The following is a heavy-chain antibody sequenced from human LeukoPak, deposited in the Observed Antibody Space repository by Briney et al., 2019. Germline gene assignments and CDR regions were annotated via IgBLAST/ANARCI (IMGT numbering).Heavy chain of an antibody. CDR1: GGTFSSYA. Sequence: SVKVSCKASGGTFSSYAISWVRQAPGQGLEWMGGIIPIFGTANYAQKFQGRVTITTDESTSTAYMELSGLRSEDTAVYYCARTSTVTTRYYYYYMDVWGKGTTVTVSS. J-gene: IGHJ6*03. CDR3: ARTSTVTTRYYYYYMDV. D-gene: IGHD4-17*01. V-gene: IGHV1-69*05. CDR2: IIPIFGTA.